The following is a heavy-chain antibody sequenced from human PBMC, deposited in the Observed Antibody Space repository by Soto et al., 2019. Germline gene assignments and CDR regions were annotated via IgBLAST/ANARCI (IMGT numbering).Heavy chain of an antibody. V-gene: IGHV1-2*02. Sequence: ASVKVSCKASGYTFTGYYIHWVRQAPGQGLEWMGWINPNSGDTNLAQKFQGRVTMTRDTSISTTYMELSRLASDDTAAYFCARGIVVRGHGWFDPWGQGTLVTVSS. CDR2: INPNSGDT. D-gene: IGHD2-15*01. CDR3: ARGIVVRGHGWFDP. CDR1: GYTFTGYY. J-gene: IGHJ5*02.